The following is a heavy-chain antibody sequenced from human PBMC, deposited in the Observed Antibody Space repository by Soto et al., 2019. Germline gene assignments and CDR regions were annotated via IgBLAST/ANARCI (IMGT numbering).Heavy chain of an antibody. CDR1: GGTFSSYA. Sequence: SVKVSCKASGGTFSSYAISWVLQSPLQGLDWMGGIIPIFGTANYAQKFQGRVTITADKSTSTAYMELSSLRSEDTAVYYCAREPAYDFWSGYYPLDYWGQGTLVTVSS. D-gene: IGHD3-3*01. J-gene: IGHJ4*02. CDR3: AREPAYDFWSGYYPLDY. CDR2: IIPIFGTA. V-gene: IGHV1-69*06.